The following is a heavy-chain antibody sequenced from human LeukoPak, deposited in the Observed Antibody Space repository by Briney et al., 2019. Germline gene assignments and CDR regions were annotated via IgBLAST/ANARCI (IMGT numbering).Heavy chain of an antibody. D-gene: IGHD4-17*01. Sequence: PGGSLRLSCAASGFTFSSYAMSWVRQAPGKGLGWVSAISGSGGSTYYADSVKGRFTISRDNSKNTLYLQMNSLRAEDTAVYYCAGGYGDYNSLAHWGQGTLVTVSS. CDR1: GFTFSSYA. V-gene: IGHV3-23*01. J-gene: IGHJ4*02. CDR3: AGGYGDYNSLAH. CDR2: ISGSGGST.